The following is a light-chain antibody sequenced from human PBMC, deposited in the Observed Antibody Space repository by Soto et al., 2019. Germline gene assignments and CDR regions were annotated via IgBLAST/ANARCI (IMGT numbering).Light chain of an antibody. V-gene: IGKV3-20*01. CDR1: QSVSSSY. CDR2: GAS. CDR3: HQYGSSPPVT. J-gene: IGKJ5*01. Sequence: EIVLTQSPGTLSLSPGERATLSCRASQSVSSSYLAWYQQKPGQAPRLLIYGASSRATGIPDRFSGSGSGTDFTLTISRLEPEDFAMYYCHQYGSSPPVTFGQGTLLEIK.